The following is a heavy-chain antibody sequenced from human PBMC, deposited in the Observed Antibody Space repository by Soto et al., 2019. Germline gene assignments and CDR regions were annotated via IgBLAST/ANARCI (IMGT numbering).Heavy chain of an antibody. V-gene: IGHV4-30-4*01. CDR1: GGSISSGDYY. CDR3: ARTRHYYDSSGYYFDY. J-gene: IGHJ4*02. Sequence: PSETLSLTCTVSGGSISSGDYYWSWIRQPPGKGLEWIGYIYYSGSTYYNPSLKSRVTISVDTSKNQFSLKLSSVTAADTAVYYCARTRHYYDSSGYYFDYWGQGTLVTVSS. D-gene: IGHD3-22*01. CDR2: IYYSGST.